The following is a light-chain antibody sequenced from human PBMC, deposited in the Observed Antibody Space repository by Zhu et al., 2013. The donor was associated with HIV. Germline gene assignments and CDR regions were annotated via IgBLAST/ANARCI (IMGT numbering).Light chain of an antibody. CDR3: ASYAGSSVV. CDR1: SRDVGGYNY. J-gene: IGLJ2*01. CDR2: EVN. V-gene: IGLV2-14*01. Sequence: QSALTQPASVSGSPGQSITISCTGTSRDVGGYNYVSWYQQRPGKAPKLMIYEVNDRPSGVSNRFSDSKSGNTASLTISGLQAEDEAAYYCASYAGSSVVFGGGTTLTVL.